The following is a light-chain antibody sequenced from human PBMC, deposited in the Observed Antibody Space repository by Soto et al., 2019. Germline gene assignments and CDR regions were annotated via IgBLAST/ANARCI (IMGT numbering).Light chain of an antibody. V-gene: IGLV2-8*01. J-gene: IGLJ3*02. CDR1: SSDVGAYNS. CDR3: NSHGGSNNFWV. CDR2: EVN. Sequence: QSVLTQPPSASGFPGQSVTISCTGTSSDVGAYNSVSWYQQHPGKAPRLMIYEVNKRPSGVPDRFSGSKSGNMASLTVSGLQAEDEADYYCNSHGGSNNFWVFGGGTKVTVL.